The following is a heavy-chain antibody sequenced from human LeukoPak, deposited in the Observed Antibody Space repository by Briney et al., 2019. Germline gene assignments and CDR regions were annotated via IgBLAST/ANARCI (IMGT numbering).Heavy chain of an antibody. J-gene: IGHJ1*01. CDR1: GFTFSNAW. CDR2: IKSKTDGGTT. Sequence: GGSLRLSCAASGFTFSNAWMSWVRQAPGKGLEWVGRIKSKTDGGTTDYAAPVKGRFTISRDDSKNTLYLQMNSLKTEDTAVYYCTTDLYRIYYERGVQHWGQGTLVTVSS. V-gene: IGHV3-15*01. CDR3: TTDLYRIYYERGVQH. D-gene: IGHD3-22*01.